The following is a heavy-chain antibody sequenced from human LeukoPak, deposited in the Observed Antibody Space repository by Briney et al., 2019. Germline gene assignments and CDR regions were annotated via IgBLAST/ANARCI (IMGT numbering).Heavy chain of an antibody. CDR2: ISYDGSDK. Sequence: GGSLRLSCAASGFTFSSYAMQWVRQAPGKGLEWVAVISYDGSDKNYADSVKGRFTISRDNSKNTLYLQMNSLRADDTAVYYCARAVYRSGGYYFDYWDQGTLVIVSS. CDR3: ARAVYRSGGYYFDY. D-gene: IGHD6-19*01. J-gene: IGHJ4*02. V-gene: IGHV3-30*04. CDR1: GFTFSSYA.